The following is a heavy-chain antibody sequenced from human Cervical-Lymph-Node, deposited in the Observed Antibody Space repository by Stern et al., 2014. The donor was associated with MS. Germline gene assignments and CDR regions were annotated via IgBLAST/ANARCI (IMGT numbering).Heavy chain of an antibody. CDR1: GYTFTNYA. J-gene: IGHJ6*02. Sequence: VQLVQSGAEVKKPGASVKVSCKASGYTFTNYAMHWVRQAPGQRLEWMGWINAGNGNTKYSLKFQGRVTITRDTSASTAYMELSSLRSEDTAVYYCARGPNRYYDILTANYYDFYGMDVWGQGTTVTVSS. D-gene: IGHD3-9*01. CDR3: ARGPNRYYDILTANYYDFYGMDV. CDR2: INAGNGNT. V-gene: IGHV1-3*01.